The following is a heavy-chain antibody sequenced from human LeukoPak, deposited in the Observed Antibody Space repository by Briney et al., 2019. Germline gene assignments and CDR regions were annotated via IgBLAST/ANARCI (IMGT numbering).Heavy chain of an antibody. CDR1: GYTFTGYY. D-gene: IGHD1-26*01. CDR3: ARHMGGTGYFDY. Sequence: ASVKVSCKASGYTFTGYYMHWVRQAPGQGLEWMGWINPSSGGTNYAQKFQGRVTLTRDTSISTAYMELSSLRSDDTAVYYCARHMGGTGYFDYWGQGTLVTVSS. J-gene: IGHJ4*02. V-gene: IGHV1-2*02. CDR2: INPSSGGT.